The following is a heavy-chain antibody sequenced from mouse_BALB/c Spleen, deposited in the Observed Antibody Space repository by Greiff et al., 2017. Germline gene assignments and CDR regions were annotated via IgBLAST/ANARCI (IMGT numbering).Heavy chain of an antibody. J-gene: IGHJ4*01. V-gene: IGHV5-9-4*01. Sequence: EVQRVESGGGLVKPGGSLKLSCAASGFTFSSYAMSWVRQSPEKRLEWVAEISSGGSCTYYPDTVKGRFTISRANAKNTLYLEMSRLRAEDTAIYCGASVGGGNGGCAMDYWGQGTSVTVSS. CDR3: ASVGGGNGGCAMDY. D-gene: IGHD1-1*02. CDR2: ISSGGSCT. CDR1: GFTFSSYA.